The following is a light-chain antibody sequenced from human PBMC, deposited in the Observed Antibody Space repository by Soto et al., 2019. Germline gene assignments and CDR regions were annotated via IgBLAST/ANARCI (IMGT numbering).Light chain of an antibody. V-gene: IGLV1-47*01. Sequence: QSVLTQPPSVSGTPGQRVTISCSGSNSNIGYNSVYWYQQLPGTAPKLLIYRSHERSSGVPDRFSGSKSGTSASLAISGLRSEDEADYSCATWDDNLSGVVFGGGTKLTVL. CDR2: RSH. CDR1: NSNIGYNS. CDR3: ATWDDNLSGVV. J-gene: IGLJ3*02.